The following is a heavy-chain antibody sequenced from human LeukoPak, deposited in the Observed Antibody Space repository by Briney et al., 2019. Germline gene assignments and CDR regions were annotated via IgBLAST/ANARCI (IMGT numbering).Heavy chain of an antibody. Sequence: GGSLRLSCAASGFTFSNAWMSWVRQAPGKGLEWVGRIKSKTDGGTTDYAAPVKGRFTISRDDSKNTLYLQMNSLKTEDTAVYYCTTQEEMATIPTDYWGQGTLVTASS. CDR3: TTQEEMATIPTDY. J-gene: IGHJ4*02. CDR1: GFTFSNAW. CDR2: IKSKTDGGTT. D-gene: IGHD5-24*01. V-gene: IGHV3-15*01.